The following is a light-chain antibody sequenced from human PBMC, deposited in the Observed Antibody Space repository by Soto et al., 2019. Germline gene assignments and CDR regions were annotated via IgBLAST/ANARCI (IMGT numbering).Light chain of an antibody. J-gene: IGKJ4*01. CDR3: QQRSIWPLT. V-gene: IGKV3-11*01. CDR1: QSISNY. Sequence: EIVLTQSPATLSLSPGESATLSCRASQSISNYLAWYQHKPGQPPRLLIYEASTRATGVPARFSGSGSGTDLTLTISSLEPEDSAVYNCQQRSIWPLTFGGGTMLEIK. CDR2: EAS.